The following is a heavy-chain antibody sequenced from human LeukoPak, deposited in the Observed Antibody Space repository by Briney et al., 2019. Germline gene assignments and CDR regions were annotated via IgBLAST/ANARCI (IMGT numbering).Heavy chain of an antibody. CDR3: ARLGSGQNWFDP. CDR1: GGSISSSSYY. V-gene: IGHV4-39*01. Sequence: SETLSLTCTVSGGSISSSSYYWGWIRQPPGKGLEWIGSIYYSGSTYYNPSLKGRVTISVDTSKNQFSLKLSSVTAADTAVYYCARLGSGQNWFDPWGQGTLVTVSS. J-gene: IGHJ5*02. CDR2: IYYSGST. D-gene: IGHD6-19*01.